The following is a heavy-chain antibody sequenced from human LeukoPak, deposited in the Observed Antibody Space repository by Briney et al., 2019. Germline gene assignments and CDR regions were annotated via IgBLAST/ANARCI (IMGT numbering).Heavy chain of an antibody. J-gene: IGHJ4*03. CDR1: GFTFSSYW. CDR3: VMGRAYNY. Sequence: PGGSLRLSCAASGFTFSSYWMHWVRQAPGKGLVWVSLINNDGSTNYADSVKGRFTISRDNAKSTVFLQMNSLRPGDTAVYFCVMGRAYNYWGRGTMVTVSS. V-gene: IGHV3-74*01. D-gene: IGHD5-18*01. CDR2: INNDGST.